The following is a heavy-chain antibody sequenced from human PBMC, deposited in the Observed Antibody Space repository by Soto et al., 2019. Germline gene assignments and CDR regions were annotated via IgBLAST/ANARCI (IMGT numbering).Heavy chain of an antibody. CDR1: GFTFSSYA. CDR3: AKDRFSHWNDVSPIDY. V-gene: IGHV3-23*01. Sequence: PGGSLRLSCAASGFTFSSYAMSWVRQAPGKGLEWVSAISGSGGSTYYADPVKGRFTISRDNSKYTLYLQMICLRAEDTAVYYCAKDRFSHWNDVSPIDYWGQGTLVTVSS. CDR2: ISGSGGST. J-gene: IGHJ4*02. D-gene: IGHD1-1*01.